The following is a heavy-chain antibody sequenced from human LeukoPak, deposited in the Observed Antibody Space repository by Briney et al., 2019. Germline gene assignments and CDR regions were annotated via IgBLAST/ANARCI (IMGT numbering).Heavy chain of an antibody. D-gene: IGHD3-22*01. CDR3: ARLSYYDSSGYYG. Sequence: NSSETLSLTCTVSGGSISSGSYYWSWIRQPPGKGLEWIGEINHSGSTNYNPSLKSRVTISVDTSKNQSSLKLSSVTAADTAVYYCARLSYYDSSGYYGWSQGTLVTVSS. CDR1: GGSISSGSYY. J-gene: IGHJ4*02. CDR2: INHSGST. V-gene: IGHV4-39*07.